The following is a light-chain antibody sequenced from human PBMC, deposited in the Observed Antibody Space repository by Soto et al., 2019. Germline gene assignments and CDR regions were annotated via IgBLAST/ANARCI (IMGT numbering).Light chain of an antibody. V-gene: IGKV1-5*01. CDR2: DVS. J-gene: IGKJ4*01. CDR3: QQYDSYPLT. Sequence: DIQMTHSPSTLSASVLYIVTITCRASQSINNLLAWYQQKPGKAPKFLIYDVSTLESGVPSRFSGSGSGTEFTLTISSLQPEDFATYYCQQYDSYPLTFGGGTKVDIK. CDR1: QSINNL.